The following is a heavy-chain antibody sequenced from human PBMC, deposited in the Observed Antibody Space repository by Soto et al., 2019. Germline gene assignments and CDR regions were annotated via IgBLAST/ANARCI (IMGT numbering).Heavy chain of an antibody. J-gene: IGHJ4*02. CDR2: INHSGST. CDR1: GGSFSGYY. Sequence: ETLSLTCAVYGGSFSGYYWSWIRQPPGKGLEWIGEINHSGSTNYNPSLKSRVTISVDTSKNQFSLKLSSVTAADTAVYYCARGQLAARPRPFDYWGQGTLVTVSS. CDR3: ARGQLAARPRPFDY. V-gene: IGHV4-34*01. D-gene: IGHD6-6*01.